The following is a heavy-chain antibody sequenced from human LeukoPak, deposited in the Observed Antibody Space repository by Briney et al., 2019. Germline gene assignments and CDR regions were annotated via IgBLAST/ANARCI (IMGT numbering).Heavy chain of an antibody. CDR3: AREWIRVTATYDY. CDR2: INAGNGNT. J-gene: IGHJ4*02. CDR1: GYTFTSYA. V-gene: IGHV1-3*01. Sequence: ASVKVSCKASGYTFTSYAMHWVRQAPGQRLEWMGWINAGNGNTKYSQKFQGRVTITRDTSASTAYMELSSLRSEDTAVYYCAREWIRVTATYDYWGQGTLVTVSS. D-gene: IGHD5-12*01.